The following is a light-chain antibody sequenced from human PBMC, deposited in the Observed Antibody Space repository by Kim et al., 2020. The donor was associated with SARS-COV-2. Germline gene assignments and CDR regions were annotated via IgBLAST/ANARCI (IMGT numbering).Light chain of an antibody. Sequence: KTARITCRRNNIERKSVDWYQQKPGKAPVLVIYHDRGRPSGIPERFSGSNSGNTAALTVSGVEAGDEADYYCQVWDSSSDHPRVFGGGTQLTDL. CDR1: NIERKS. J-gene: IGLJ2*01. CDR2: HDR. CDR3: QVWDSSSDHPRV. V-gene: IGLV3-21*04.